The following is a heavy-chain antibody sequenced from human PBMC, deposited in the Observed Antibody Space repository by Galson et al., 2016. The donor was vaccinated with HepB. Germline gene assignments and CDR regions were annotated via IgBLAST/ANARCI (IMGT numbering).Heavy chain of an antibody. J-gene: IGHJ4*02. V-gene: IGHV3-30*04. Sequence: SLRLSCAASGFTFSSFAMHWVRQAPGKGLEWVAVTSYDGSQKYDADSVKGRFTISRDNSKNTLSLQMNSLTAEDTAIYYCADRGSLWYLVSWGQGTLVTVSS. D-gene: IGHD6-19*01. CDR3: ADRGSLWYLVS. CDR2: TSYDGSQK. CDR1: GFTFSSFA.